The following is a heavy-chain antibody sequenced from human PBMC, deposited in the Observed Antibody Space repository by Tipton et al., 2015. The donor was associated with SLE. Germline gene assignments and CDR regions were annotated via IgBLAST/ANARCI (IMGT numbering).Heavy chain of an antibody. V-gene: IGHV4-59*01. CDR2: IYYSGST. D-gene: IGHD3-3*01. Sequence: TLSLTCTVSGGSISSYYWSWIRQPPGKGLEWIGYIYYSGSTNYNPSLKSRVTISVDTSKNQFSLKLSSVTAADTAVYYCARDTRGVVTIWSGFDISGQGTMVPVSS. J-gene: IGHJ3*02. CDR3: ARDTRGVVTIWSGFDI. CDR1: GGSISSYY.